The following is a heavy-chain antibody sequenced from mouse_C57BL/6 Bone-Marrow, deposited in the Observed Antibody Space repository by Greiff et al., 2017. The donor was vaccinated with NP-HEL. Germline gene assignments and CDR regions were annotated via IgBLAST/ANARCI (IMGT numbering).Heavy chain of an antibody. Sequence: EVQLQQSGPELVKPGASVKIPCKASGYKFTDYNMDWVKQSHGKSLEWIGDINPNNGGTIYNQKFKGKATVTVDKSSSTAYMERRSLTSEDTSVYYCARSWYFDYWGQGTTLTVSS. CDR2: INPNNGGT. CDR3: ARSWYFDY. V-gene: IGHV1-18*01. CDR1: GYKFTDYN. J-gene: IGHJ2*01.